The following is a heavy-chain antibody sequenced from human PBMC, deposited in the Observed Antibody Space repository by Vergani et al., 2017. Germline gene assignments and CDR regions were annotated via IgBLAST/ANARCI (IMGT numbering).Heavy chain of an antibody. CDR1: GGSISSNSYY. CDR2: VSYSGTT. CDR3: ARWSSGGDY. J-gene: IGHJ4*02. V-gene: IGHV4-39*02. Sequence: QLQLQESGPGLVKPSETLSLTCTVSGGSISSNSYYWSWIRQPPGKGLEWIGSVSYSGTTFYNPSLKSRVTVSVDTSKNHFSLKLNSVTAADTAVYYCARWSSGGDYWGQGTLVTVSS. D-gene: IGHD3-16*01.